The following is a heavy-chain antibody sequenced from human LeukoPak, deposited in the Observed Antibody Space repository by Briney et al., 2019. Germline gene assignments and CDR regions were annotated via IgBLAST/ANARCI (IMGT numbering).Heavy chain of an antibody. CDR3: AKGPRTVRFGDRHKGMFDY. CDR1: GLIFSNFG. J-gene: IGHJ4*02. CDR2: IRYDGSNK. V-gene: IGHV3-30*02. Sequence: GGSLRLSCAASGLIFSNFGMHWVRQAPGKGLEWVAFIRYDGSNKYYADSVKGRFTISRDNSKNTLYLQMNSLRAEDTAVYYCAKGPRTVRFGDRHKGMFDYWGQGTLVTVSS. D-gene: IGHD3-10*01.